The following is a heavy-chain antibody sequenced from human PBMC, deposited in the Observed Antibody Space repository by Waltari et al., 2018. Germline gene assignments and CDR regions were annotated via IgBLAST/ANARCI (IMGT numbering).Heavy chain of an antibody. CDR1: GGSISSSSYY. D-gene: IGHD3-16*02. J-gene: IGHJ2*01. V-gene: IGHV4-39*01. CDR2: IYYSGST. Sequence: QLQLQESGPGLVKPSETLSLTCTVPGGSISSSSYYWGWIRQPPGKGLEWIGSIYYSGSTYYNPSLKSRVTISVDTSKNQFSLKLSSVTAADTAVYYCARRPGRLRLGELSAWYFDLWGRGTLVTVSS. CDR3: ARRPGRLRLGELSAWYFDL.